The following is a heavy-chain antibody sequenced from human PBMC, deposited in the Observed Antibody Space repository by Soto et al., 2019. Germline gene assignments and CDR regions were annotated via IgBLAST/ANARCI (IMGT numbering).Heavy chain of an antibody. Sequence: ASVKVSCKASGYTFTSYGISWVRQAPGQGLEWMGWISPYNGNTYYAQNLQGRVTMTTDTSTSTAYMEVRSLRSDDTAVYYCATVTTASGSYISYWGQGTLVTVSS. CDR3: ATVTTASGSYISY. CDR1: GYTFTSYG. D-gene: IGHD3-10*01. J-gene: IGHJ4*02. CDR2: ISPYNGNT. V-gene: IGHV1-18*01.